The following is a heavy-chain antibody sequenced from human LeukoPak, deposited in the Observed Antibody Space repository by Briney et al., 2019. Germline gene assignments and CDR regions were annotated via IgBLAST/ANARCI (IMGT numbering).Heavy chain of an antibody. D-gene: IGHD6-13*01. CDR1: GGSISTYY. J-gene: IGHJ4*02. CDR3: ATGYSSTWYYFDY. Sequence: SGTLSLTCTISGGSISTYYGSWSRQPPGKGLEWSGYIYYSGITNYNPSLKSRVTLSADTPKDQFSLKLASVTAADTPVYYCATGYSSTWYYFDYWGQGTLVTVSS. V-gene: IGHV4-59*01. CDR2: IYYSGIT.